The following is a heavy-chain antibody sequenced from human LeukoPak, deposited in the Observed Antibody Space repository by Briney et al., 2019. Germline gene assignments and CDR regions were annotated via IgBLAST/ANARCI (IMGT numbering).Heavy chain of an antibody. V-gene: IGHV1-2*02. D-gene: IGHD2-2*01. J-gene: IGHJ4*02. CDR3: AREDDAGPDY. CDR2: INPHSGGT. CDR1: GYTFTGYY. Sequence: ASVKVSCKASGYTFTGYYMHWVRQAPGQGLEWMGWINPHSGGTNYAQKLQGRATMTRDTSISTAYMELSRLRSDDTAVYYCAREDDAGPDYWGQGTLVTVSS.